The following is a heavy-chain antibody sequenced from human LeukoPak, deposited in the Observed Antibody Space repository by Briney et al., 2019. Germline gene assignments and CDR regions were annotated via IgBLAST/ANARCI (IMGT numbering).Heavy chain of an antibody. Sequence: GGSLRLSCAASGFTFSDYYMSWIRQAPGKGLEWASYISSSGSTIYYADSVKGRFTISRDNAKNSLYLQTNSLRAEDTAAYYCATGRIWGLDYWGQGTLVTVSS. J-gene: IGHJ4*02. D-gene: IGHD3-16*01. CDR1: GFTFSDYY. CDR3: ATGRIWGLDY. V-gene: IGHV3-11*01. CDR2: ISSSGSTI.